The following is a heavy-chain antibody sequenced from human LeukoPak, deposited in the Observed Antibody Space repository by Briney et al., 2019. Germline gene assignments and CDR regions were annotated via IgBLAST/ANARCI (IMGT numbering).Heavy chain of an antibody. J-gene: IGHJ6*02. CDR1: GFTFSSYS. CDR2: ISSSSSYI. V-gene: IGHV3-21*01. Sequence: PGGSLRLPCAASGFTFSSYSMNWVRQAPGKGLEWVSSISSSSSYIYYADSVKGRFTISRDNAKNSLYLQMNSLRAEDTAVYYCARDGGQWHSDLVRYYYYGMDVWGQGTTVTVSS. D-gene: IGHD6-19*01. CDR3: ARDGGQWHSDLVRYYYYGMDV.